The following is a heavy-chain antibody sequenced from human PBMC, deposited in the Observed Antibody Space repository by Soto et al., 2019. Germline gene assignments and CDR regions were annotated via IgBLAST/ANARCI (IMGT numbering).Heavy chain of an antibody. V-gene: IGHV3-30*18. J-gene: IGHJ6*02. CDR2: ISYDGSNK. D-gene: IGHD5-12*01. CDR3: AKDRYSGYDPLIYYYYGMDL. Sequence: QVQLVESGGGVVQPGRSLRLSCAASGFTFSSYGMHWVRRAPGKGLEWVAVISYDGSNKYYADSVKGRFTISRDNSKNTLYLQMNSLRAEDTAVYYCAKDRYSGYDPLIYYYYGMDLWGQGTTVTVSS. CDR1: GFTFSSYG.